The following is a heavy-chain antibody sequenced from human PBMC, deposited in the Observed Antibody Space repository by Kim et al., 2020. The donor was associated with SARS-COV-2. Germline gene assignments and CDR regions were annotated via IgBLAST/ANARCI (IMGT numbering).Heavy chain of an antibody. Sequence: GGSLRLSCAASGFTFSSYAMSWVRQAPGKGLEWVSVVSGSGSSTYYADSVKGRFTISRDNSKNTLFLRMNSLRVEDTAVYYCAKAAGDGYSPDYWGQGTL. J-gene: IGHJ4*02. CDR1: GFTFSSYA. D-gene: IGHD4-4*01. CDR3: AKAAGDGYSPDY. CDR2: VSGSGSST. V-gene: IGHV3-23*01.